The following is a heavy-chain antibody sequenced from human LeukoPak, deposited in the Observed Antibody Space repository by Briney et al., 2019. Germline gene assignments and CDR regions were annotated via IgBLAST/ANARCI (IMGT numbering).Heavy chain of an antibody. D-gene: IGHD2-2*01. CDR1: GFTFSSYA. J-gene: IGHJ4*02. V-gene: IGHV3-23*01. CDR3: AKSGPYCSSTTCYYFDY. CDR2: ISSTGGIT. Sequence: PGGSLRLSCAASGFTFSSYAMSWVRQAPGKGLEWVSVISSTGGITHYADSVKGRFTISRDNSKNTLYMQMNSLRAEDTAVYYCAKSGPYCSSTTCYYFDYWGQGTLVTVSS.